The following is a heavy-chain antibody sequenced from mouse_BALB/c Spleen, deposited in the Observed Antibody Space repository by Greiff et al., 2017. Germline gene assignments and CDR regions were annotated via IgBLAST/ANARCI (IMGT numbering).Heavy chain of an antibody. D-gene: IGHD2-4*01. CDR1: GNSITSGY. CDR3: ARYYDYDVPYAMDY. J-gene: IGHJ4*01. Sequence: VQLQESGPSLVKPSQTLSLTCSVTGNSITSGYWNWIRKFPGNKLEYMGYISYSGSTYYNPSLKSRISITRDTSKNQYYLQLNSVTTEDTATYYCARYYDYDVPYAMDYWGQGTSVTVSS. V-gene: IGHV3-8*02. CDR2: ISYSGST.